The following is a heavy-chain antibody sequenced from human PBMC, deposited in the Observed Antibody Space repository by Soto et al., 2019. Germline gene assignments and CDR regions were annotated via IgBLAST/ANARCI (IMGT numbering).Heavy chain of an antibody. J-gene: IGHJ4*02. CDR3: AREPLLGDLGPGGNKFPFPLAPGY. CDR1: GFTFSSYW. CDR2: IKQDGSEK. Sequence: SLRLSCAASGFTFSSYWMSWVRQAPGKGLEWVANIKQDGSEKYYVDSVKGRFTISRDNAKNSLYLQMNSLRAEDTAVYYCAREPLLGDLGPGGNKFPFPLAPGYWGQGTLVTVSS. D-gene: IGHD3-10*01. V-gene: IGHV3-7*01.